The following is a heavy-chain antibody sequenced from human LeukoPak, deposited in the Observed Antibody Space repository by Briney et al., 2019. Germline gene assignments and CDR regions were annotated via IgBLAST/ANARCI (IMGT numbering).Heavy chain of an antibody. CDR1: GYTFTSYD. J-gene: IGHJ6*03. Sequence: GASVKVSCKASGYTFTSYDINWVRQATGQGLEWMGWMNPNSGNTGYAQKFQGRVTMTRNTSLSTAYMELSSLRSEDTAVYYCATGGSSSFYYYYYMDVWGKGTTVTVSS. CDR2: MNPNSGNT. V-gene: IGHV1-8*01. CDR3: ATGGSSSFYYYYYMDV. D-gene: IGHD6-6*01.